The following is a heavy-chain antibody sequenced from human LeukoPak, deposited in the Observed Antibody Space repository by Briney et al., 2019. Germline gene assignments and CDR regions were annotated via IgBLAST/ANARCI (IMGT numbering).Heavy chain of an antibody. CDR1: GFILRSDA. CDR3: AKVWSGYSNFDY. Sequence: GGSLGLSCAASGFILRSDAMTWVRQAPGKGLECISYIHVSSGTTFYADSVKGRFTISTDDVNNSLFLQMNSLRGDDTAVYYCAKVWSGYSNFDYWGRGTPVTVSA. D-gene: IGHD3-3*01. CDR2: IHVSSGTT. J-gene: IGHJ4*02. V-gene: IGHV3-48*01.